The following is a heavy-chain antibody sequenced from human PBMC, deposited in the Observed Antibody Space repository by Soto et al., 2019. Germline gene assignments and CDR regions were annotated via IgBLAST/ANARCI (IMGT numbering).Heavy chain of an antibody. D-gene: IGHD3-22*01. J-gene: IGHJ5*02. CDR1: GFTFSSYA. CDR3: AKDRIYDSSGYYYR. Sequence: GGSLRLSCAASGFTFSSYAMSWVRQAPGKGLEWEWVSGISGSGGSTYYEDSVKDRFTISRDNSKNTLYLQMNSLTAVDTAVYYCAKDRIYDSSGYYYRWGQGTLVTVSS. V-gene: IGHV3-23*01. CDR2: ISGSGGST.